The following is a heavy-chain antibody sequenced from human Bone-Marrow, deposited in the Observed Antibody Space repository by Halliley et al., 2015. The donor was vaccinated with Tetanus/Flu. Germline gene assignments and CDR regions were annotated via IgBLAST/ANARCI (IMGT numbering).Heavy chain of an antibody. V-gene: IGHV3-49*02. J-gene: IGHJ4*02. CDR3: ATPAFDY. Sequence: GLEWVAFIRSKAHGGTTEYAASVKGRFPISRDDSKSSAFLQMNSLKIEDTAVYFCATPAFDYWGQGTLVTVSS. CDR2: IRSKAHGGTT.